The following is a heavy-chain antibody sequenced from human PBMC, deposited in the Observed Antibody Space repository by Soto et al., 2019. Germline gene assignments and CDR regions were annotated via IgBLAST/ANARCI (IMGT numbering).Heavy chain of an antibody. CDR1: GGSFSGYY. CDR2: INHSGST. Sequence: SETLSLTCAVYGGSFSGYYWSWIRQPPGKGLEWIGEINHSGSTNYNPSLKSRVTISVDTSKNQFSLKLSSVTAADTAVYYCARYPLGGNSFDAFDIWGQGTMVTVSS. D-gene: IGHD2-21*02. J-gene: IGHJ3*02. V-gene: IGHV4-34*01. CDR3: ARYPLGGNSFDAFDI.